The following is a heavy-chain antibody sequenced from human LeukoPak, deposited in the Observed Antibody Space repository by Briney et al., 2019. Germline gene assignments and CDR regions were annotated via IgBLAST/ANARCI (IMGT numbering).Heavy chain of an antibody. CDR1: GFSISSGDY. Sequence: KPSETLSLTCAVSGFSISSGDYWGWSRPPPGEGLEGIGTIYHTGATFYNPSLKSRVTIPVDTSSNQFSLRLSSVTAADTAVYYCARLGCGSTSCYKIWFDPWGQGTLVTVSS. CDR3: ARLGCGSTSCYKIWFDP. D-gene: IGHD2-2*02. V-gene: IGHV4-38-2*01. CDR2: IYHTGAT. J-gene: IGHJ5*02.